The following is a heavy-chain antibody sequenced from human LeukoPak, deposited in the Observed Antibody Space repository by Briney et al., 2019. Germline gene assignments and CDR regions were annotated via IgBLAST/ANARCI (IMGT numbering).Heavy chain of an antibody. D-gene: IGHD6-19*01. CDR2: ISGSGGST. CDR3: AKRSGYSSGYNYFDY. Sequence: PGGSLRLSCAASGFTFSTYVMSWVRQAPGKGLEWVSAISGSGGSTYYADSVKGRFTISRDNSKNTLYLEMNSLRVEDTAVYYCAKRSGYSSGYNYFDYWGQGTLVTVSS. V-gene: IGHV3-23*01. CDR1: GFTFSTYV. J-gene: IGHJ4*02.